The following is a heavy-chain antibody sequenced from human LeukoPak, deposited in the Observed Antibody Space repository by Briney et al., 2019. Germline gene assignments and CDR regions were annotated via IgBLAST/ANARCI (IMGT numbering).Heavy chain of an antibody. V-gene: IGHV1-46*01. D-gene: IGHD6-6*01. J-gene: IGHJ4*02. Sequence: GASVKVSCKASGYSFTSYYMHWVRQAPGQGLEWMGFINPSGSSAAYAQKFQGRLTMTRDMSTNTVYMELSSLRSEDTAVYYCARVDSTSPHELDYWGQGTLVTVSS. CDR1: GYSFTSYY. CDR2: INPSGSSA. CDR3: ARVDSTSPHELDY.